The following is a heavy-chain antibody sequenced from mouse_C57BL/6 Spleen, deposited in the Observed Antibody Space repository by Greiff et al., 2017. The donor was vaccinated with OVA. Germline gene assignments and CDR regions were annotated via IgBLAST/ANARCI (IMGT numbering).Heavy chain of an antibody. J-gene: IGHJ2*01. CDR2: INPNNGGT. D-gene: IGHD1-1*01. Sequence: EVQLQQSGPELVKPGASVKIPCKASGYTFTDYNMDWVKQSHGKSLEWIGDINPNNGGTIYNQKFKGKATLTVDKSSSTAYMELRSLTSEDTAVYYCARATDYYGSSYNFDYWGKGTTLTVSS. CDR3: ARATDYYGSSYNFDY. V-gene: IGHV1-18*01. CDR1: GYTFTDYN.